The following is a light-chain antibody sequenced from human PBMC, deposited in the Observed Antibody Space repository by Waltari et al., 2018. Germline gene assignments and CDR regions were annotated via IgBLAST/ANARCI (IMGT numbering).Light chain of an antibody. CDR3: SSYTSSSTYV. Sequence: QSALTQPASVSGSPGQSITISCTGTSSDVGGYNYVSWYQQHPDKAPKLMIYEVSNRPAGGSNRFSGSRSGNTASLTISGLQAEDEADYYCSSYTSSSTYVFGTGTKVTVL. CDR1: SSDVGGYNY. V-gene: IGLV2-14*01. CDR2: EVS. J-gene: IGLJ1*01.